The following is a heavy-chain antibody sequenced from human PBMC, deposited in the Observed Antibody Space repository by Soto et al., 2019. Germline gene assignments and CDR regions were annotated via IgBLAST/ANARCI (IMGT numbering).Heavy chain of an antibody. CDR3: ARLPRIAAAGRPPLYYYDMDV. CDR2: MEPSDSYT. D-gene: IGHD6-13*01. J-gene: IGHJ6*02. CDR1: GYNFTSFW. Sequence: GESPKISRKGPGYNFTSFWISWVRPIPGKGPERMGRMEPSDSYTNYSPTIQDHATIAADKSISSAYLQWSSVKASNTTMYYWARLPRIAAAGRPPLYYYDMDVWGQGTTVTVSS. V-gene: IGHV5-10-1*01.